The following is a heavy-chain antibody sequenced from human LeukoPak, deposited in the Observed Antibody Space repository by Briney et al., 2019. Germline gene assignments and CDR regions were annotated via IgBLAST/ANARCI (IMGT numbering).Heavy chain of an antibody. V-gene: IGHV3-21*04. CDR3: ATLHFYAMGV. CDR2: ISGSGTDT. J-gene: IGHJ6*01. Sequence: GGSLRLSCAASRFIFSNYAMHWVRQAPGKGLEWVAFISGSGTDTFYADSVKGRFFISKDNTRDSLSLQMNSLSAEDTAMYYCATLHFYAMGVWGQGTTVTVSS. CDR1: RFIFSNYA.